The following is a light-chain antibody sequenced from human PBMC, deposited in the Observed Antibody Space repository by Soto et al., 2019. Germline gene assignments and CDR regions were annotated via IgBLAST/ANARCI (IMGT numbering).Light chain of an antibody. CDR3: SAWDDSLNGVV. CDR1: SSNIGSNT. V-gene: IGLV1-44*01. J-gene: IGLJ2*01. Sequence: QSVLTQSPSASGTPGQRVTVFCSGSSSNIGSNTVNWYQQLPGTAPKLLIFFGSHRPSGVPDRFSGSKSGSSASLAISGLQSEDEADYYCSAWDDSLNGVVFSGGTKLTVL. CDR2: FGS.